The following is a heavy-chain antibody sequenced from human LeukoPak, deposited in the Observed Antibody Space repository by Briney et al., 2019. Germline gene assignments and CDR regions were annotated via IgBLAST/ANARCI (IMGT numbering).Heavy chain of an antibody. CDR2: ISRSGSTR. J-gene: IGHJ4*02. CDR3: AKDQNYYGSGSYYNVPLTRRYFDY. Sequence: GGSLRLSCAASGFTFNTYEMNWVRLAPGKGPEWVAYISRSGSTRNYADSVKGRFTISRDNAKNSLYLQMNSLRVEDTAVYYCAKDQNYYGSGSYYNVPLTRRYFDYWGQGTLVTVSS. CDR1: GFTFNTYE. V-gene: IGHV3-48*03. D-gene: IGHD3-10*01.